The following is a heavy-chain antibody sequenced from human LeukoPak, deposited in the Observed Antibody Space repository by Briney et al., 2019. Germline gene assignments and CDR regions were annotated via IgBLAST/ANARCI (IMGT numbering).Heavy chain of an antibody. D-gene: IGHD6-6*01. J-gene: IGHJ4*02. CDR1: GFTISRYA. CDR3: AKISSSSEPDFDY. CDR2: IWPGGGKT. V-gene: IGHV3-33*06. Sequence: PGRTLRLSCAASGFTISRYAMHWVRQTPGKGLEWVAFIWPGGGKTYYADSVRGRFTISRDNSKNTLHLEMKSVRAEDTALYYCAKISSSSEPDFDYWGQGTLVTVSS.